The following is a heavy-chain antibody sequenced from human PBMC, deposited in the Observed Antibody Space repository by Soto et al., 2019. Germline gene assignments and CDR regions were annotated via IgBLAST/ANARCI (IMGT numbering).Heavy chain of an antibody. V-gene: IGHV5-51*01. Sequence: DAEKISGERRGDSYSSYRSGRVRQMPGKGLEWMGIIYPGDSDTRYSPSFQGQVTISADKSISTAYLQWSSLKASDTAMYYCARFTVADDAFDIWGQGTMVPVSS. CDR3: ARFTVADDAFDI. CDR1: GDSYSSYR. CDR2: IYPGDSDT. D-gene: IGHD4-4*01. J-gene: IGHJ3*02.